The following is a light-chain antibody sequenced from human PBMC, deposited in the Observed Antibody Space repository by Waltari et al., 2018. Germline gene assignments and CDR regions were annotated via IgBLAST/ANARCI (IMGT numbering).Light chain of an antibody. V-gene: IGLV2-23*02. Sequence: QSALTQPASVSGSPGQSIPIPCPGTSSDVGSYNLVSWYQQYPGKAPKLLIYEVTKRPSGVSDRFSGSKSGNTASLTISGLQAEDESDYYCCSYAGSNNLMFGGGTTLTVL. CDR1: SSDVGSYNL. J-gene: IGLJ3*02. CDR2: EVT. CDR3: CSYAGSNNLM.